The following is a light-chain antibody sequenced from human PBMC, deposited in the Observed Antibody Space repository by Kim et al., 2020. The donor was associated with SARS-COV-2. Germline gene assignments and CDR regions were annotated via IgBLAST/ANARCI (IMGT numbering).Light chain of an antibody. J-gene: IGLJ3*02. CDR2: RNS. V-gene: IGLV1-47*01. Sequence: GQRVTISCSGTHSNIGTNYVYWYQQLPGTAPKLLISRNSQRPSGVPDRFSGSRSDTAASLAISRLRSDDEGDYYCAAWDDSLSGWVFGRGTQLTVL. CDR3: AAWDDSLSGWV. CDR1: HSNIGTNY.